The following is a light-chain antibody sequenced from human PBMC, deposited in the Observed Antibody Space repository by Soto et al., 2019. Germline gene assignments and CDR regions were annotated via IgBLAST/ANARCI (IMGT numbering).Light chain of an antibody. CDR2: DAS. CDR3: QQHSVWPIT. J-gene: IGKJ5*01. V-gene: IGKV3-11*01. Sequence: EIVLMQAPSTLPLSPGERATLSCRASQSVSSYLAWYQHKHGQAPRLLIYDASNRATGIPARFSGIVSGTDFTLTISSLEPEDGSVYDGQQHSVWPITFCQGTRLEI. CDR1: QSVSSY.